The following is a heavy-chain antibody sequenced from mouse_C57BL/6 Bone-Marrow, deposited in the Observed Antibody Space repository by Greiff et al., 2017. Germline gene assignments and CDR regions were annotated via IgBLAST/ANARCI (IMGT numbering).Heavy chain of an antibody. Sequence: QVQLQQPGAELMKPGASVKLSCKATGYTFTGYWIEWVKQRPGHGLEWIGEIFPGSGSTNYNEKFKGKATFTADTSSNTSYMQLSSLPTEYSAIYYCARSPSYSSNSYYFDYWGQGTTLTVSS. J-gene: IGHJ2*01. CDR3: ARSPSYSSNSYYFDY. CDR1: GYTFTGYW. V-gene: IGHV1-9*01. D-gene: IGHD2-5*01. CDR2: IFPGSGST.